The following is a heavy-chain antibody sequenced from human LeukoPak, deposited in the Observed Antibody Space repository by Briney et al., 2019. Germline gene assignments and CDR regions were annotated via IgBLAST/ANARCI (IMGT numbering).Heavy chain of an antibody. CDR3: ARGRIWSRFMGGAFDI. J-gene: IGHJ3*02. V-gene: IGHV4-34*01. Sequence: SETLSLTCAVYGGSFSGYYWSWIRQPPGKGLEWIGEINHSGSTNYNPSLKSRVTISVDTSKNQFSLKLSSATAADTAVYYCARGRIWSRFMGGAFDIWGQGTMVTVSS. CDR2: INHSGST. D-gene: IGHD1-26*01. CDR1: GGSFSGYY.